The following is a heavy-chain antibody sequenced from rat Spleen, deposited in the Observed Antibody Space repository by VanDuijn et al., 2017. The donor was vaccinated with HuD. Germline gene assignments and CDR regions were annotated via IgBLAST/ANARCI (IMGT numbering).Heavy chain of an antibody. V-gene: IGHV4-2*01. CDR1: GFNFNDYW. CDR2: INKDSSTR. J-gene: IGHJ2*01. Sequence: EVKLVESGGGLVQPGRSLKLSCAASGFNFNDYWMGWVRQAPGKGLEWIGEINKDSSTRKYSPSLKDKPTVSRDNDQNTLYLQMSKLGSEDTAIYYCVREEFGVDYWGQGVMVTVSS. CDR3: VREEFGVDY. D-gene: IGHD4-3*01.